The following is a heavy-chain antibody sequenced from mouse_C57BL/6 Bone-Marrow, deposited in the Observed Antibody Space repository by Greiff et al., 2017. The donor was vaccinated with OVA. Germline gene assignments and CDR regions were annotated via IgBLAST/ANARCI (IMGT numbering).Heavy chain of an antibody. J-gene: IGHJ4*01. CDR3: ARDSTFIDY. D-gene: IGHD5-5*01. CDR2: SRNKANDYTT. Sequence: EVQGVESGGGLVQSGRSLRLSCATSGFTFSDFYMEWVRQAPGKGLEWIAASRNKANDYTTEYSASVKGRFIVSRDTSQSILYLQMNALRAEDTAIYYCARDSTFIDYWGQGTSVTVSS. CDR1: GFTFSDFY. V-gene: IGHV7-1*01.